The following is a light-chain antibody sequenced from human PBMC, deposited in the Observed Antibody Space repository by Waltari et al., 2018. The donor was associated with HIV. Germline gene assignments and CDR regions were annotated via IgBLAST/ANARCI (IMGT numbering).Light chain of an antibody. CDR3: QQYNNWPPWT. Sequence: EIVMTQSPATLSVSPGERATLPCRASQSVGSTLAWYRPKPGQAPRLLIYYASTRATGIPARFSGNGSGTEFTLTISSLLSEDFAVYYCQQYNNWPPWTFGQGTKVEIK. V-gene: IGKV3-15*01. CDR2: YAS. CDR1: QSVGST. J-gene: IGKJ1*01.